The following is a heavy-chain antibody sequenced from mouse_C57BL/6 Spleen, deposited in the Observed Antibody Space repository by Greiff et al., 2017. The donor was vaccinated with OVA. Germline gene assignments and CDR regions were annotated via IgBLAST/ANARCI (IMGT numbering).Heavy chain of an antibody. CDR2: ISSGGSYT. Sequence: EVKLMESGGDLVKPGGSLKLSCAASGFTFSSYGMSWVRQTPDKRLEWVATISSGGSYTYYPDSVKGRFTISRDNAKNTLYLQMSSLKSEDTAMYYCARLKEITTVGYFDVWGTGTTVTVSS. D-gene: IGHD1-1*01. V-gene: IGHV5-6*01. J-gene: IGHJ1*03. CDR1: GFTFSSYG. CDR3: ARLKEITTVGYFDV.